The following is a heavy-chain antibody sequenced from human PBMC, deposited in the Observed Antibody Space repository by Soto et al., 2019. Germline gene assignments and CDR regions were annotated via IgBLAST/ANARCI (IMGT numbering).Heavy chain of an antibody. V-gene: IGHV4-59*08. Sequence: PSETLSLTCTVSGGSISSYYWSWIRQPPGKGLEWIGYIYYSGSTNYNPSLKSRVTISVDTSKNQFSLKLSSVTAADTAVYYCARHSQYSGYDYDAFDIWGQGTMVTVS. CDR2: IYYSGST. J-gene: IGHJ3*02. D-gene: IGHD5-12*01. CDR1: GGSISSYY. CDR3: ARHSQYSGYDYDAFDI.